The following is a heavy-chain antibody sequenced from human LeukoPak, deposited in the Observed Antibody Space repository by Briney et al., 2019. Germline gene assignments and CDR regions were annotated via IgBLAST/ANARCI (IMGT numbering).Heavy chain of an antibody. V-gene: IGHV4-4*02. CDR3: AAAPILRGEGGEHYKYGMDV. Sequence: GSLRLSCSGSGFTFSSYTMTWARQSPGKGLEWIGEIHHNGTRNYNPSLKSRVTISADTFKNHFSLIVTSLTAADTAVYYCAAAPILRGEGGEHYKYGMDVWGQGTTVIVSS. J-gene: IGHJ6*02. D-gene: IGHD2-2*02. CDR1: GFTFSSYTM. CDR2: IHHNGTR.